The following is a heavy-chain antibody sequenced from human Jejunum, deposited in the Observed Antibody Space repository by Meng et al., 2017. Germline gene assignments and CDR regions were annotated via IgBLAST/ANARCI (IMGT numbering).Heavy chain of an antibody. Sequence: QVHLVQSGAEVKEPGASVKVSCKASGYIFKNYAMQCVRQAPGQRLDWIGWINTDNGDTQYSQTFQGRVTITRDTSASTTYMELSSLRSEDTAVYFCARERQTSGEDYWGQGTLVTVSS. CDR2: INTDNGDT. CDR1: GYIFKNYA. D-gene: IGHD2-15*01. CDR3: ARERQTSGEDY. J-gene: IGHJ4*02. V-gene: IGHV1-3*04.